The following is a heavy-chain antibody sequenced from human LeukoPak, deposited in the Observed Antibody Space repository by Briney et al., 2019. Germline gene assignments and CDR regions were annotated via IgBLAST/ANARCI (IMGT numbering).Heavy chain of an antibody. CDR1: GGSISSSGYY. CDR2: IYYSGNT. CDR3: ARDCSFIAAAGPDAFDI. Sequence: PSETLSLTCSVSGGSISSSGYYWGWVRQPPGKGLEWIGNIYYSGNTYYNASLNSRVTISVDTSKNDFSLKLSSVTAADTAVYYCARDCSFIAAAGPDAFDIWGQGTMVTVSS. D-gene: IGHD6-13*01. V-gene: IGHV4-39*02. J-gene: IGHJ3*02.